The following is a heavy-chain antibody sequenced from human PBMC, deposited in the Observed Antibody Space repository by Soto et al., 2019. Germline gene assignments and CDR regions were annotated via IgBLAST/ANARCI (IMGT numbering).Heavy chain of an antibody. CDR1: GFTFSSYG. CDR2: ISYDGSNK. J-gene: IGHJ4*02. V-gene: IGHV3-30*18. Sequence: QVQLVESGGGVVQPGRSLRLSCAASGFTFSSYGMHWVRQAPGKGLEWVAVISYDGSNKYYADSVKGRFTISRDNSKNTRYVEMNSLRAEDTAVYYCAKDWGLGYCSGGSCYFPDYWGQGTLVTVSS. CDR3: AKDWGLGYCSGGSCYFPDY. D-gene: IGHD2-15*01.